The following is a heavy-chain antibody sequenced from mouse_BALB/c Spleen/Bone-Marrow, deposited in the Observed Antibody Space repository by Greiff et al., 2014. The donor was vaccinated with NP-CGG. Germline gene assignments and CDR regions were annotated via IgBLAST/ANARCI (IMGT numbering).Heavy chain of an antibody. CDR3: ARDLITTATSFAY. J-gene: IGHJ3*01. D-gene: IGHD1-2*01. V-gene: IGHV5-4*02. CDR2: ISDGGSYT. CDR1: GFTFSDYY. Sequence: EVQLQESGGGLVKPGGSLKLSCAASGFTFSDYYMYWVRQTPEKRLEWVATISDGGSYTYYPDSVKGRFTISRDNAKNNLYLQMSSLKSEDTAMYYCARDLITTATSFAYWGQGTLVTVYA.